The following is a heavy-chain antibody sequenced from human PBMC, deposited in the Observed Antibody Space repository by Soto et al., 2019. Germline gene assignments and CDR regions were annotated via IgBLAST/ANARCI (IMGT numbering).Heavy chain of an antibody. J-gene: IGHJ5*02. CDR1: GYTFTSYY. Sequence: QVQLVQSGAEVKKPGASVKVSCKASGYTFTSYYMHWVRQAPGQGLEWMGIINPSGGSTSYAQKFQGRVTMTRDTSTSTVYMELSSLRSEDTAVYYCARGDHLNLGVTWFDPWGQGTLVTVSS. V-gene: IGHV1-46*01. CDR2: INPSGGST. D-gene: IGHD3-16*01. CDR3: ARGDHLNLGVTWFDP.